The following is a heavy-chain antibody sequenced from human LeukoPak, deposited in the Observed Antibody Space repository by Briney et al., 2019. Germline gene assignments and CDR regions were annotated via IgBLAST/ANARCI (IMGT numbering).Heavy chain of an antibody. CDR3: ARVQLQMGAFDI. Sequence: PSETLSLTCTVSGGSISSYYWGWIRQPPGKGLEWIGYIYYSGSTNYNPSLKSRVTISVDTSKNQFSLKLSSVTAADTAVYYCARVQLQMGAFDIWGQGTMVTVSS. J-gene: IGHJ3*02. CDR1: GGSISSYY. D-gene: IGHD2-2*01. V-gene: IGHV4-59*01. CDR2: IYYSGST.